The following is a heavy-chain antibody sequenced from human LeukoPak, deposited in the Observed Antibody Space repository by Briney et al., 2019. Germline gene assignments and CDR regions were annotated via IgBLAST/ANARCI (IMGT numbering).Heavy chain of an antibody. V-gene: IGHV3-20*04. Sequence: GGSLRLSCAASGFIFNDYGMSWVRQGPGKGLEWVSGLDWSGSRTGYADSVKGRFTISRDNAKNSVYLQMNYLRAEDAALYYCERTQQLEDYWGQGTLVTVSS. CDR3: ERTQQLEDY. CDR1: GFIFNDYG. CDR2: LDWSGSRT. D-gene: IGHD1-1*01. J-gene: IGHJ4*02.